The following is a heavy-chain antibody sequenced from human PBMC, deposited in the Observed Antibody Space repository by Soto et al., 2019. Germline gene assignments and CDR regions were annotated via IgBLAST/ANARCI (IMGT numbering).Heavy chain of an antibody. D-gene: IGHD6-13*01. CDR3: ARGSSWYGY. CDR2: IYYSGST. Sequence: PSETLSITCTVSGGSISSYYWSWIRQPPGKGLEWIGYIYYSGSTNYNPSLKSRVTISVDTSKNQFSLKLSSVTAADTAVYYCARGSSWYGYWGQGTLVTVSS. J-gene: IGHJ4*02. CDR1: GGSISSYY. V-gene: IGHV4-59*01.